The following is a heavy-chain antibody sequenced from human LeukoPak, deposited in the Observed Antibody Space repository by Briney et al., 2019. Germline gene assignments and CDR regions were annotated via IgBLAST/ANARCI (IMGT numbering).Heavy chain of an antibody. CDR1: GFTFSSYA. CDR2: ITGSSAST. CDR3: AKLDYYDTH. J-gene: IGHJ4*02. V-gene: IGHV3-23*01. D-gene: IGHD3-22*01. Sequence: GGSLRLSCAASGFTFSSYAMSWVRQAPGKGPEWVSSITGSSASTYYADSVKGRFTISRDNSKNTLYLQMNSLRAEDTAVYFCAKLDYYDTHWGQGTLVTVSS.